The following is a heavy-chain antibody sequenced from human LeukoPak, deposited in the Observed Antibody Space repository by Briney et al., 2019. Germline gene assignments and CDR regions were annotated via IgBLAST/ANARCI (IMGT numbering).Heavy chain of an antibody. CDR1: GGSISSGGYY. CDR3: ARVDYGDYVGNSYFDY. J-gene: IGHJ4*02. CDR2: IYHSGST. D-gene: IGHD4-17*01. Sequence: SQTLSLTCTVSGGSISSGGYYWSWIRQPPGKGLEWIGYIYHSGSTYYNPSLKSRVTISVDRSKNQFSLKLSSVTAADTAVYYCARVDYGDYVGNSYFDYWGQGTLVTVSS. V-gene: IGHV4-30-2*01.